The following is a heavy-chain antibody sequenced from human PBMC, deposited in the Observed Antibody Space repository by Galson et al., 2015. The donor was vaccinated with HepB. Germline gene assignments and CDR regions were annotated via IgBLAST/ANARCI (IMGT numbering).Heavy chain of an antibody. CDR3: ARSPPQQQLNFFYGMDV. D-gene: IGHD6-13*01. Sequence: SLRLSCAASGFTFSNYAMNWVRQAPGKGLEWVSFITTTYNTIHYEDSVKGRFTISRDDAKNTLYLQMNSLRAEDTAVYYCARSPPQQQLNFFYGMDVWGQGTTVTVSS. V-gene: IGHV3-48*01. J-gene: IGHJ6*02. CDR2: ITTTYNTI. CDR1: GFTFSNYA.